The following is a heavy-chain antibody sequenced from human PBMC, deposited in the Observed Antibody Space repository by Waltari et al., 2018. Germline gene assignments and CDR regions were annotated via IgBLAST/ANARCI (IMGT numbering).Heavy chain of an antibody. V-gene: IGHV4-38-2*02. D-gene: IGHD1-26*01. J-gene: IGHJ4*02. CDR2: IYHSGRT. CDR1: GYSISNGYY. CDR3: ARLGGTYFPFDY. Sequence: QVQLQESGPGLVKPSETLSITCSASGYSISNGYYWACIRQPPGKVLEWIGSIYHSGRTFYNRSLKSRVTISVDTSKNQFSLKLSSVTAADRAVYFCARLGGTYFPFDYWGQGALVTVSS.